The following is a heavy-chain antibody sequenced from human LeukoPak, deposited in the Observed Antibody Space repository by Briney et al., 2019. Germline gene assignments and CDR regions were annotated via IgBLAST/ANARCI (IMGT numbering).Heavy chain of an antibody. V-gene: IGHV3-74*01. D-gene: IGHD1-26*01. CDR2: INSDGSST. CDR1: GFTFSSYW. J-gene: IGHJ6*02. CDR3: ARGIVGATPYYYYGMDV. Sequence: GGSLRLSCAASGFTFSSYWMHWVRQAPGKGLVWVSRINSDGSSTSYADSVKGRFTISTDNAKNTLYLQMNSLRDEDTAVYYCARGIVGATPYYYYGMDVWGQGTTVTVSS.